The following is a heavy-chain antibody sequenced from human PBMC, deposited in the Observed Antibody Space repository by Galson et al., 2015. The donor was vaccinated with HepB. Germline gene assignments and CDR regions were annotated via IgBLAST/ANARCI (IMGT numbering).Heavy chain of an antibody. Sequence: PALVKPTQTLTLTCTFSGFSLSTSGVGVGWIRQPPGKALEWLALIYWDDGKRYSPSLKSRLTITKDTSKNQVVLTMTNMDPVDTATYYCAHAAYYDSSGYYWPKYYFDYWGQGTLVTVSS. CDR2: IYWDDGK. V-gene: IGHV2-5*02. CDR1: GFSLSTSGVG. CDR3: AHAAYYDSSGYYWPKYYFDY. D-gene: IGHD3-22*01. J-gene: IGHJ4*02.